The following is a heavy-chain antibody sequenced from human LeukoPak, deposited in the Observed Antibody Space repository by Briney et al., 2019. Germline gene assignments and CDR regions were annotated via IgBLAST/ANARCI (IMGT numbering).Heavy chain of an antibody. CDR3: ATGYSDSLRSPLDS. V-gene: IGHV3-23*01. J-gene: IGHJ5*01. CDR2: ISGRGGNT. D-gene: IGHD3-22*01. CDR1: GLTFNNYA. Sequence: GGSLRLSCAASGLTFNNYALTCIRQAPGKGLEGVSSISGRGGNTYYADSVKGRFTISRDDSKNTLFLQMNSLRAEDTAVYYCATGYSDSLRSPLDSWGQGTLVTVSS.